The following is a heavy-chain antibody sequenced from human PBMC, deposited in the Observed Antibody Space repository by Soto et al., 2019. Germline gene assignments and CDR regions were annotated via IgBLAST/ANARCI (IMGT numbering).Heavy chain of an antibody. D-gene: IGHD3-3*01. CDR2: ISYDGSNK. V-gene: IGHV3-30*18. J-gene: IGHJ4*02. CDR1: GFTFSSYG. CDR3: AKAFEPRGYDFWSGYYNVNPSYYFDY. Sequence: HPGGSLRLSCAASGFTFSSYGMHWVRQAPGKGLEWVAVISYDGSNKYYADSVKGRFTISKDNSKNTLYLQMNSLRAEDTAVYYCAKAFEPRGYDFWSGYYNVNPSYYFDYWGQGTLVTVSS.